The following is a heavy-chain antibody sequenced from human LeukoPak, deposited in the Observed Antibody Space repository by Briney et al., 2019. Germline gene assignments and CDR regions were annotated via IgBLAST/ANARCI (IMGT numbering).Heavy chain of an antibody. Sequence: ASVKVSCKASGYTFTSYAMHWVRQAPGQRLEWMGWINAGNGNTKYSQKFQGRVTITRDTSASTAYMELSSLRSEDTAVYYCARDRRYNWNDEPPDFDIWGQGTMVTVSS. D-gene: IGHD1-20*01. J-gene: IGHJ3*02. CDR2: INAGNGNT. V-gene: IGHV1-3*01. CDR3: ARDRRYNWNDEPPDFDI. CDR1: GYTFTSYA.